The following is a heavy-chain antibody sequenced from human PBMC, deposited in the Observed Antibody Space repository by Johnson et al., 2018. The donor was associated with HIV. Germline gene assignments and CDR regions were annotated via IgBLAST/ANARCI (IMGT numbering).Heavy chain of an antibody. J-gene: IGHJ3*02. CDR3: ARGEGSDIFTRGDAFDI. CDR2: ISSSGKRT. Sequence: QVQLVESGGGLIQPGGSLRLSCAVSGFIFRDYYMSWIRQAPGKGLEWVSYISSSGKRTNYADSVKGRFTLSRDNAKNSLSLQMNSLRAEDTAIYYWARGEGSDIFTRGDAFDIWGQGTMVAVSS. D-gene: IGHD3-9*01. V-gene: IGHV3-11*04. CDR1: GFIFRDYY.